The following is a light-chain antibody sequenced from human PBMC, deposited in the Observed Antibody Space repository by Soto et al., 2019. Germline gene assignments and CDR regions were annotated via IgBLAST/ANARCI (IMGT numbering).Light chain of an antibody. CDR2: AAS. J-gene: IGKJ4*01. CDR3: QQYNKWPLT. V-gene: IGKV3-15*01. Sequence: EIVLTQSPVTLSVSPGEGATLSCRASQSVAGDLAWYQQTPGQVPRLLMYAASTRATGIPARISGSGSGTDFTLTISSLQSEDFAVYYGQQYNKWPLTFGGGTKVEIK. CDR1: QSVAGD.